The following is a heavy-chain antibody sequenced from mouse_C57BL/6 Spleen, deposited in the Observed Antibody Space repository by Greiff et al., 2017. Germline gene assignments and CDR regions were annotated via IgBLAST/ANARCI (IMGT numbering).Heavy chain of an antibody. CDR1: GYTFTSYW. CDR3: ARSRRCTTVVGGYDFDY. J-gene: IGHJ2*01. V-gene: IGHV1-72*01. CDR2: SDPNSGGT. D-gene: IGHD1-1*01. Sequence: QVQLQQPGAELVKPGASVKLSCKASGYTFTSYWMHWVKQRPGRGLEWIGKSDPNSGGTKYNEKFKSKATLTVDKPSSTAYMKLSSLTSEDSAVDYGARSRRCTTVVGGYDFDYWGQGTTLTVSS.